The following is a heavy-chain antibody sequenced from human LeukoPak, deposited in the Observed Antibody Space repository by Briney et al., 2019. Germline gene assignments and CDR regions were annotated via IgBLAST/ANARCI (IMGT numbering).Heavy chain of an antibody. CDR3: ARGSYYYGSGSYRLDY. J-gene: IGHJ4*02. CDR1: GGSFSGYY. CDR2: INHSGST. D-gene: IGHD3-10*01. Sequence: PSETLSLTCAVYGGSFSGYYWGWIRQPPGKGLEWIGEINHSGSTNYNPSLKSRVTVSVDTSKNQFSLKLSSVTAADTAVYYCARGSYYYGSGSYRLDYWGQGTLVTVSS. V-gene: IGHV4-34*01.